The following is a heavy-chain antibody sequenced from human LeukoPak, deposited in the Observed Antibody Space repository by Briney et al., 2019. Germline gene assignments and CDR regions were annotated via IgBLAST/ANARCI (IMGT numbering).Heavy chain of an antibody. CDR3: ARQEWFGGIPCGGDY. CDR2: IYYSGST. V-gene: IGHV4-39*01. Sequence: SETLSLTCTVSGGSISSSSYYWGWIRQPPGKGLEWIGSIYYSGSTYYNPSLKSRVTISVDTSKNQFSLKLSSVTAADTAVYYCARQEWFGGIPCGGDYWGQGTLVTVSS. J-gene: IGHJ4*02. CDR1: GGSISSSSYY. D-gene: IGHD3-10*01.